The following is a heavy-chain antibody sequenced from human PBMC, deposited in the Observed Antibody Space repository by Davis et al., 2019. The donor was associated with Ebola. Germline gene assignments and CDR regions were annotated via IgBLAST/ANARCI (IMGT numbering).Heavy chain of an antibody. J-gene: IGHJ4*02. CDR3: ARGPDFGLGSYFDY. V-gene: IGHV3-33*01. D-gene: IGHD3/OR15-3a*01. CDR1: GFTFSSYG. CDR2: IWYDGSNK. Sequence: GGSLRLSCAASGFTFSSYGMHWVRQAPGKGLEWVAVIWYDGSNKYYADSVKGRFTISRDNSKKTLYLQMNSLRAEDTAVYYCARGPDFGLGSYFDYWGQGTLVTVSS.